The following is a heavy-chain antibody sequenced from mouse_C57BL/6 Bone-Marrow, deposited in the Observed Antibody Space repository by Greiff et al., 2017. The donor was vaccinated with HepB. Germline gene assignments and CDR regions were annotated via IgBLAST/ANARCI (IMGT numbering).Heavy chain of an antibody. CDR3: ARHGWSGPWFAY. CDR1: GFTFSSYT. D-gene: IGHD2-3*01. J-gene: IGHJ3*01. CDR2: ISGGGGNT. Sequence: EAKLVESGGGLVKPGGSLKLSCAASGFTFSSYTMSWVRQTPEKRLEWVATISGGGGNTYYPDSVKGRFTISRDNAKNTLYLQMSSLRSEDTALYYCARHGWSGPWFAYWGQGTLVTVSA. V-gene: IGHV5-9*01.